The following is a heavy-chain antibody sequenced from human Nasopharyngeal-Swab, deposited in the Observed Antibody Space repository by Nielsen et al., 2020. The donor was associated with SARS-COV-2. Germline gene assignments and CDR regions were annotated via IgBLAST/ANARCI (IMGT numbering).Heavy chain of an antibody. Sequence: WIRQPPGKGLVWVSRVNSDGRSTSYADAVKGRFTISRDNAKNTLYLQMNSLRAEDTAVYYGAGGSSWWKGVSWNNLDYGAREPWSPSPQ. J-gene: IGHJ4*02. CDR2: VNSDGRST. D-gene: IGHD2-15*01. V-gene: IGHV3-74*01. CDR3: AGGSSWWKGVSWNNLDY.